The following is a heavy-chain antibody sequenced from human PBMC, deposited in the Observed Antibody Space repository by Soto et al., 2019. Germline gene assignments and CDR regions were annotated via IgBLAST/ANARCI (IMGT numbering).Heavy chain of an antibody. D-gene: IGHD3-10*01. CDR1: GGSISSYY. V-gene: IGHV4-59*01. CDR2: IYYSGST. CDR3: ARGGSTRYYYYYYGMDV. Sequence: SETLSLTCTVSGGSISSYYWIWIRQPPGKGLEWIGYIYYSGSTNYNPSLKSQVTISVDTSKNQFSLKLSSVTAADTAVYYCARGGSTRYYYYYYGMDVWGQGTTVTVSS. J-gene: IGHJ6*02.